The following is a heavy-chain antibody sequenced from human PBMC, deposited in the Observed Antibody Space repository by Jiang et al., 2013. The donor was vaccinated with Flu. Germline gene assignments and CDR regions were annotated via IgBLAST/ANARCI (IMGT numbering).Heavy chain of an antibody. V-gene: IGHV4-38-2*02. J-gene: IGHJ4*02. CDR2: IYHSGST. Sequence: GLVKPSETLSLTCTVSGYSISSGYYWGWIRQPPGKGLEWIGSIYHSGSTYYNPSLKSRVTISVDTSKNQFSLKLSSVTAADTAVYYCAALAYCGGDCYSMSYFDYWGQGTLVTVSS. CDR3: AALAYCGGDCYSMSYFDY. CDR1: GYSISSGYY. D-gene: IGHD2-21*02.